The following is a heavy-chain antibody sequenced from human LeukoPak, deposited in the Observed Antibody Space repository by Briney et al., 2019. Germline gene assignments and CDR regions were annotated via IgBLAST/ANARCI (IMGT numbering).Heavy chain of an antibody. V-gene: IGHV3-30*18. CDR1: GFTFSSYG. D-gene: IGHD3-9*01. Sequence: GGSLRLSCAASGFTFSSYGMHWVRQAPGKGLEWVSVISDDGSNKYYADSVKGRFTISRDNSKNTLYLQMNSLRAEATGVYYCAKDPNLPTGYPAVNWSDTWGQGNLVTVSS. CDR3: AKDPNLPTGYPAVNWSDT. J-gene: IGHJ5*02. CDR2: ISDDGSNK.